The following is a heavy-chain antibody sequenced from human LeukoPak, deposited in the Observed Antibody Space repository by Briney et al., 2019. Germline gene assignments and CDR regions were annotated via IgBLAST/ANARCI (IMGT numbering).Heavy chain of an antibody. CDR1: GYTSTECF. D-gene: IGHD3-16*01. Sequence: ASVNVSSTASGYTSTECFMHLVRQAPGQGLEWMGWINPSSGATRYAQKFQGRVTMTRDTSSSTAYMELSRLRSDDTAVYYCATLGGHSLVVQNGYWGQRTLVTVSS. J-gene: IGHJ4*02. V-gene: IGHV1-2*02. CDR2: INPSSGAT. CDR3: ATLGGHSLVVQNGY.